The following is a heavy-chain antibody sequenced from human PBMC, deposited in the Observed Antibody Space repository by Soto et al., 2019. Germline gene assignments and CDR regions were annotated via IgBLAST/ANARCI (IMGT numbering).Heavy chain of an antibody. V-gene: IGHV4-61*01. CDR3: ASSNGYNYNGWFDP. J-gene: IGHJ5*02. D-gene: IGHD5-12*01. CDR1: GGSVSSGSYY. Sequence: QVQLQESGPGLVKPSETLSLTCTVSGGSVSSGSYYWSWIRQPPGKGLEWIGYIYYSGSTNYNPSLKCRVTISVDPSKNQFSLKLSSVTAADTAVYYCASSNGYNYNGWFDPWGQGTLVTVSS. CDR2: IYYSGST.